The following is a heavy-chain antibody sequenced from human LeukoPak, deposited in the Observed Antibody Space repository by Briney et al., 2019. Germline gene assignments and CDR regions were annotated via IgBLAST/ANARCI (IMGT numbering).Heavy chain of an antibody. CDR3: ARSMVRGVTFDY. D-gene: IGHD3-10*01. Sequence: GGSLRLSCAASGFTFSSYEMNWVRQAPGKGLEWVSYITSSGSTIYYADSVKGRFTISRDNAKNSLYLQMNSLRAEDTAVYYCARSMVRGVTFDYWGQGTLVAVSS. J-gene: IGHJ4*02. V-gene: IGHV3-48*03. CDR2: ITSSGSTI. CDR1: GFTFSSYE.